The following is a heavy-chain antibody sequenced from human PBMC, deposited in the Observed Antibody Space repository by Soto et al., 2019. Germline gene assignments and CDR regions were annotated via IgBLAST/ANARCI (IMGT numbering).Heavy chain of an antibody. CDR3: ATDRGNIEYSSSSVGYYFDY. Sequence: ASVKVSCKVSGYTLTELSMHWVRQAPGKGLEWMGGFDPEDGETIYAQKFQGRVTMTEDTSTDTAYMELSSLRSEDTAVYYCATDRGNIEYSSSSVGYYFDYWGQGTLVTVSS. CDR2: FDPEDGET. D-gene: IGHD6-6*01. V-gene: IGHV1-24*01. J-gene: IGHJ4*02. CDR1: GYTLTELS.